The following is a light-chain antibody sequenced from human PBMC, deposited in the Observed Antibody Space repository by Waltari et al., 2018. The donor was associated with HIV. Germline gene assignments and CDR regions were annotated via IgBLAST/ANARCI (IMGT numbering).Light chain of an antibody. V-gene: IGLV3-25*03. J-gene: IGLJ1*01. CDR3: LSADSSGTYV. Sequence: SSELTQPPSVSVSPGQTARITCSGAASPQPSNHWFQQKPGQAPLVVIHKNTERPSGIPERFSASRSGTTVTLTISGVQTDDEADYYCLSADSSGTYVFGPGTTVTVL. CDR2: KNT. CDR1: ASPQPS.